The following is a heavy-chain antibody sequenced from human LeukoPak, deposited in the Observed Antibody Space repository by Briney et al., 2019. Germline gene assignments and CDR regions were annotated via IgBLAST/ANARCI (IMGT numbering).Heavy chain of an antibody. CDR1: GFTFSSYA. CDR3: ARGAHSYCSSTSCYENYFDY. CDR2: ISYDGSNK. D-gene: IGHD2-2*01. J-gene: IGHJ4*02. V-gene: IGHV3-30*04. Sequence: GGSLRLSCAASGFTFSSYAMHWVRQAPGKGLEWVAVISYDGSNKYYADSVKGRFTISRDNSKNTLYLQMNSLRAEDTAVYYCARGAHSYCSSTSCYENYFDYWGQGTLVTVSS.